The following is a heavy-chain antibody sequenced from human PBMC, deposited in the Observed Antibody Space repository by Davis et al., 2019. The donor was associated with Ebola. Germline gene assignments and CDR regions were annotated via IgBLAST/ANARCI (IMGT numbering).Heavy chain of an antibody. V-gene: IGHV4-39*01. CDR1: GFTFSSYA. Sequence: MPGGSLRLSCAASGFTFSSYAMSWVRQPPGKGLEWIGSIFYTGSTFYNPSLKSRVSISVDTSKNQFSLKLSSVTAADTAVYFCARRSYSSSFIDSWGQGSLVTVSS. CDR2: IFYTGST. CDR3: ARRSYSSSFIDS. J-gene: IGHJ4*02. D-gene: IGHD6-13*01.